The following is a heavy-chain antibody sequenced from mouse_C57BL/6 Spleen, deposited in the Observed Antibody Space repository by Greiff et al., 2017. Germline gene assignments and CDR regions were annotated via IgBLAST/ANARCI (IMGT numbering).Heavy chain of an antibody. J-gene: IGHJ3*01. Sequence: EVKLMESGEGLVKPGGSLKLSCAASGFTFSSYAMSWVRQTPEKRLAWVAYISSGGDYIYYADTVKGRFTISRDNARNTLYLQMSSLKSADTAMYYCTRDSAWFAYWGQGTLVTVSA. V-gene: IGHV5-9-1*02. CDR3: TRDSAWFAY. CDR1: GFTFSSYA. D-gene: IGHD3-1*01. CDR2: ISSGGDYI.